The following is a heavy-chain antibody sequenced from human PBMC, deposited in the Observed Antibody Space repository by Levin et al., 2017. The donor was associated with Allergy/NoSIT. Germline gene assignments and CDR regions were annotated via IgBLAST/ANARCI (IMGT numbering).Heavy chain of an antibody. D-gene: IGHD2-21*02. CDR3: ASSYCGGDCFNGQGVWFDP. CDR2: INPSGGST. Sequence: GESLKISCKASGYTFTSYYMHWVRQAPGQGLEWMGIINPSGGSTSYAQKFQGRVTMTRDTSTSTVYMELSSLRSEDTAVYYCASSYCGGDCFNGQGVWFDPWGQGTLVTVSS. CDR1: GYTFTSYY. V-gene: IGHV1-46*01. J-gene: IGHJ5*02.